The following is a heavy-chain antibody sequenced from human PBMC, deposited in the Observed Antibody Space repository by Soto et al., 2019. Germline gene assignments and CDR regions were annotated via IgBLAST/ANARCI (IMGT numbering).Heavy chain of an antibody. V-gene: IGHV4-59*12. D-gene: IGHD4-17*01. CDR1: GGSISSYY. J-gene: IGHJ4*02. CDR2: IYYSGST. Sequence: PSETLSLTCTVSGGSISSYYWSWIRQPPGKGLEWIGYIYYSGSTNYNPSLKSRVTISVDTSKNQFSLKLSSVTAADTAVYYCARVSGTVTTEFDYWGQGTLVTVSS. CDR3: ARVSGTVTTEFDY.